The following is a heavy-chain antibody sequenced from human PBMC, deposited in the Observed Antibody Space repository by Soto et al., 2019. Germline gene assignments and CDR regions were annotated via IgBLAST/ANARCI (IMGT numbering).Heavy chain of an antibody. J-gene: IGHJ5*02. V-gene: IGHV4-61*05. Sequence: SETLSLTCTVSGGSVSSSSYYWGWIRQPPGKGLEWIGYIYYSGSTNYNPSLKSRVTISVDTSKNQFSLKLSSVTAADTAVYYCAGWLSTAFDPWGQGTLVTVSS. CDR2: IYYSGST. CDR3: AGWLSTAFDP. CDR1: GGSVSSSSYY. D-gene: IGHD2-2*01.